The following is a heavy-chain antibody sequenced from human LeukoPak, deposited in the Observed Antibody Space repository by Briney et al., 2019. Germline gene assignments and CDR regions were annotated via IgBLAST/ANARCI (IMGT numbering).Heavy chain of an antibody. V-gene: IGHV1-2*02. Sequence: ASVKVSCKASGYSFTAFYIHWVRQAPGQGLEWMGWIRPRSGDTRYAQKFQGRVTMARDTSISTVYMDLSSLGSDDTAVYYCARDGEYGTGSYYRGSFDYWGQGILVTVSS. J-gene: IGHJ4*02. CDR1: GYSFTAFY. CDR2: IRPRSGDT. D-gene: IGHD3-10*01. CDR3: ARDGEYGTGSYYRGSFDY.